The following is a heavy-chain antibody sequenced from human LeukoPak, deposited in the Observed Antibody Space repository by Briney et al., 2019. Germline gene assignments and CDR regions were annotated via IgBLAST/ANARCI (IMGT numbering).Heavy chain of an antibody. CDR2: ISSSSSYI. J-gene: IGHJ4*02. D-gene: IGHD3-3*01. CDR1: GFTFSSYS. V-gene: IGHV3-21*01. Sequence: GGSLRLSCAASGFTFSSYSMNWVRQAPGKGLEWVSSISSSSSYIYYADSVKGRFTISRDNAKNSLYLQMNSLRAEDTAVYYCARDGIFYDFWSGYYLFDYWGQGTLVTVSS. CDR3: ARDGIFYDFWSGYYLFDY.